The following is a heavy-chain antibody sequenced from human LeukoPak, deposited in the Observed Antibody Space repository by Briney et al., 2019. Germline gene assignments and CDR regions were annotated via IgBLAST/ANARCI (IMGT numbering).Heavy chain of an antibody. CDR3: ASTDYDILTGYPY. CDR1: GYTFTSYG. J-gene: IGHJ4*02. V-gene: IGHV1-18*01. CDR2: ISAYNGNT. D-gene: IGHD3-9*01. Sequence: ASVKVSCKASGYTFTSYGISWVRQAPGQGLEWMGWISAYNGNTNYAQKLQGRVTMTTDTSTSTAYVELRSLRSDDTAVYYCASTDYDILTGYPYWGQGTLVTVSS.